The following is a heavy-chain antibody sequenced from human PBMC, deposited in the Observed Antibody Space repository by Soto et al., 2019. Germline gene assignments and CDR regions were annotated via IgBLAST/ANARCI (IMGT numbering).Heavy chain of an antibody. CDR3: ARPWATVAGTYYYYGMDV. V-gene: IGHV3-66*04. CDR1: GFTVSSKY. CDR2: IYSGDST. Sequence: EVQLVESGGGLVQPGGSLRLSCAAFGFTVSSKYMGWVRQAPGKGLEWVSVIYSGDSTYFADSVKGRFTISRDNSKNTLYLQMNSLRAEDTAVYYCARPWATVAGTYYYYGMDVWGRGTTVTVSS. D-gene: IGHD6-19*01. J-gene: IGHJ6*02.